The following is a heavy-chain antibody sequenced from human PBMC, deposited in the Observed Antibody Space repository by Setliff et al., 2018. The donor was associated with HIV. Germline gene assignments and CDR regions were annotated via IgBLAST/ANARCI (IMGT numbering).Heavy chain of an antibody. CDR3: ARDYYDYVWGSYRLFDY. J-gene: IGHJ4*02. Sequence: ASETLSLTCAVYGGSISSHYWSWIRQHPGKGLEWIGYISYSGSTYYNPSLKSRVTISVDTSKNQFSLKLNSVTAADTAVYYCARDYYDYVWGSYRLFDYWGQGTLVTVSS. D-gene: IGHD3-16*02. V-gene: IGHV4-31*11. CDR2: ISYSGST. CDR1: GGSISSHY.